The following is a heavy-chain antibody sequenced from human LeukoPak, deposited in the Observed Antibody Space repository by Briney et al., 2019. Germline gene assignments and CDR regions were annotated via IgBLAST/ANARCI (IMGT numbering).Heavy chain of an antibody. CDR2: IYHSGST. D-gene: IGHD1-26*01. CDR1: GYSISSGYY. J-gene: IGHJ3*02. Sequence: SETLSLTFTVSGYSISSGYYWGWIRQPPGKGLEWIGSIYHSGSTYYNPSLKSRVTISVDTSKNQFSLKLSSVTAADTAVYYCARDTRIVGAPGAFDIWGQGTMVTVSS. V-gene: IGHV4-38-2*02. CDR3: ARDTRIVGAPGAFDI.